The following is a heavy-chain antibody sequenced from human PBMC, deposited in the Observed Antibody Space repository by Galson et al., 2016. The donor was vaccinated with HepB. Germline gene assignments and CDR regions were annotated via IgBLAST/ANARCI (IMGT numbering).Heavy chain of an antibody. CDR2: IWYDGSNK. J-gene: IGHJ6*04. D-gene: IGHD3-10*01. V-gene: IGHV3-33*06. CDR3: AKIGSEYGMDV. CDR1: GFTFSSYG. Sequence: SLRLSCAASGFTFSSYGMHWVRQAPGKGLDWVAVIWYDGSNKYYADSVKGRFTISRDNSQNTLYLQMNSLRAEDTAVYYCAKIGSEYGMDVWGKGTTVTVSS.